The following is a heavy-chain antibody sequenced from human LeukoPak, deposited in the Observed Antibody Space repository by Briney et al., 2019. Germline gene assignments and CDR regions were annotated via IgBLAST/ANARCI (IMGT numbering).Heavy chain of an antibody. D-gene: IGHD6-19*01. CDR3: ARSIYYVPGIAVAGTPVSFDY. Sequence: PGGSLRLSCAASGFTFDDYGMSWVRHAPGKGLEWVSGINWNGGSTGYADSVKGRFTISRDNAKNSLYLQMNSLRAEDTAVYYCARSIYYVPGIAVAGTPVSFDYWGQGTLVTVSS. J-gene: IGHJ4*02. CDR2: INWNGGST. CDR1: GFTFDDYG. V-gene: IGHV3-20*04.